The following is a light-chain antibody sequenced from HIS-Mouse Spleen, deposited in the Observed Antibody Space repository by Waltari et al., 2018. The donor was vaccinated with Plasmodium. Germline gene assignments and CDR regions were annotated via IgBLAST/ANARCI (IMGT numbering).Light chain of an antibody. V-gene: IGLV3-21*02. J-gene: IGLJ2*01. Sequence: SYVLTQPPSVSVAPGQTARITCGGDEIGSKSVQWYQQKPGQAPVLVVYDDSDRPSGIPERFSGSNSGNTATLTSSRVEAGDEADYYCQVWDSSSDHVVFGGGTKLTVL. CDR1: EIGSKS. CDR2: DDS. CDR3: QVWDSSSDHVV.